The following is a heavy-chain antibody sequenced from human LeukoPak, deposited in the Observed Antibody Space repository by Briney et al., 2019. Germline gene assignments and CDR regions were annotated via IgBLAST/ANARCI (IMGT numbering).Heavy chain of an antibody. J-gene: IGHJ4*02. Sequence: PGGSLRLSCAASGFTVSSNYMSWVRQAPGKGLEWVSVIYSGGSTNYADSVKGGFTISRDNSKNKLYLQMNSLRAEDTAVYYCARWLQSLAYFDHWGQGTLVTVSS. CDR1: GFTVSSNY. V-gene: IGHV3-53*01. CDR3: ARWLQSLAYFDH. CDR2: IYSGGST. D-gene: IGHD5-24*01.